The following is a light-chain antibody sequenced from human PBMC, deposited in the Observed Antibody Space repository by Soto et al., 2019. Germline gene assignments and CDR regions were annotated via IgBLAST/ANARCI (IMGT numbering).Light chain of an antibody. Sequence: DIQMTQSPSSLSASVGDRVTITCRASQSISSYLNWYQQKPGKAPKLLIYAASSLQSGVPSRFSGSGSGTDFTLTISSLQPEDFATYYWQQSYSTPRVVWTFGQGTKVEIK. J-gene: IGKJ1*01. CDR2: AAS. V-gene: IGKV1-39*01. CDR1: QSISSY. CDR3: QQSYSTPRVVWT.